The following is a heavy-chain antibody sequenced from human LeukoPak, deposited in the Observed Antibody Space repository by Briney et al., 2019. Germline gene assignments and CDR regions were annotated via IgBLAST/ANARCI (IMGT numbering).Heavy chain of an antibody. Sequence: GGSLRLSCTASGFTFSSYSMNWVRQAPGKGLEWVSYISGSGRTISYADSVKGRFTVSRDNAENSLYLQMSSLRAEDTAVYYCARDKGGFNEVDYWGQGTLVTVSS. J-gene: IGHJ4*02. V-gene: IGHV3-48*01. CDR3: ARDKGGFNEVDY. CDR2: ISGSGRTI. D-gene: IGHD5-24*01. CDR1: GFTFSSYS.